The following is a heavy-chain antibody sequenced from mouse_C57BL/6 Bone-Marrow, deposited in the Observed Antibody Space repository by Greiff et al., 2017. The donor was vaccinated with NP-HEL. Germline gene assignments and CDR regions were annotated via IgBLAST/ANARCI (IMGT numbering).Heavy chain of an antibody. V-gene: IGHV1-81*01. CDR2: IYPRSGNT. CDR1: GCTFTSYG. D-gene: IGHD1-1*01. CDR3: ARGHYYGDAMDY. Sequence: VQLQQSGAELARPGASVKLSCKASGCTFTSYGISWVKQRTGQGLEWIGEIYPRSGNTYYNEKFKGKATLTADKSSSTAYMELRSLTSEDSAVYFCARGHYYGDAMDYWGQGTSVTVSS. J-gene: IGHJ4*01.